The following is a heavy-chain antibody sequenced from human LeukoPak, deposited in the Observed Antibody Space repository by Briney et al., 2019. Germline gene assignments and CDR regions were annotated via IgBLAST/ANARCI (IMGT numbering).Heavy chain of an antibody. D-gene: IGHD5-24*01. J-gene: IGHJ5*02. CDR1: GGSISSYY. CDR3: ARGQITLWFDP. V-gene: IGHV4-59*01. Sequence: PSETLSLTCTVSGGSISSYYWSWIRQPPGKGLEWIGYIYYSGSTNYNPSLKSRVTISVDTSKNQFSLKLSSVTAADTAVYYCARGQITLWFDPWGQGTLVTVSS. CDR2: IYYSGST.